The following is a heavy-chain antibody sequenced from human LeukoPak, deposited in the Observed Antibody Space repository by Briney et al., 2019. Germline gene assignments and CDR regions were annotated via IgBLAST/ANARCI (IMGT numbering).Heavy chain of an antibody. CDR1: GYTFTGYY. V-gene: IGHV1-2*02. J-gene: IGHJ6*03. CDR2: INPNSGGT. Sequence: ASVKVSCKASGYTFTGYYMHWVRQAPGQGLEWMGWINPNSGGTNYAQKFQGRVTMTRDTSISTAYMELSRLRSDDTAVYYCARVGATGYHYYYYYMDVWGKGTTVPVSS. D-gene: IGHD1-26*01. CDR3: ARVGATGYHYYYYYMDV.